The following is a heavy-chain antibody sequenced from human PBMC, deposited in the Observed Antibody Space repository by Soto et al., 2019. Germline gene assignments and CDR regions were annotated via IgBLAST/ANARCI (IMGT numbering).Heavy chain of an antibody. J-gene: IGHJ1*01. CDR1: GFTFSSYG. V-gene: IGHV3-30*18. CDR3: AKDVGDDSSGYTYRSYFQH. Sequence: GGSLRLSCAASGFTFSSYGMHWVRQAPGKGLEWVAVISYDGSNKYYADSVKGRFTISRDNSKNTLYLQMNSLRAEDTAVYYCAKDVGDDSSGYTYRSYFQHWGQGTLVTVSS. D-gene: IGHD3-22*01. CDR2: ISYDGSNK.